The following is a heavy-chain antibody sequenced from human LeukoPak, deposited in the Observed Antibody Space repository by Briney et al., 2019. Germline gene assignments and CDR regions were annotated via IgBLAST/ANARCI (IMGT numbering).Heavy chain of an antibody. CDR3: ARDRGPCSGGSCYSPGWFDP. V-gene: IGHV4-38-2*02. Sequence: NPSETLSLTCTVSGYSISSGYYWGWIRQPPGKGLEWIGSIYHSGSTCYNPSLKSRVTISVDTSKNQFSLKLSSATAADTAVYYCARDRGPCSGGSCYSPGWFDPWGQGTLVTVSS. CDR2: IYHSGST. CDR1: GYSISSGYY. D-gene: IGHD2-15*01. J-gene: IGHJ5*02.